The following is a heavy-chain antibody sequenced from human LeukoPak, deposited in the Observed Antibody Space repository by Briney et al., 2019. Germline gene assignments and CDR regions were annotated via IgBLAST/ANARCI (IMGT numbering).Heavy chain of an antibody. CDR3: ARGPYV. CDR2: ISYSGST. J-gene: IGHJ3*01. Sequence: SETLSLTCTVSGDTVSSGTYYWSWVRQPPGKGLEWIGFISYSGSTNYNPSLKSRITISVDMSKNQFSLKVRSVTAADTAVYYCARGPYVWGQGTMVTVSS. CDR1: GDTVSSGTYY. V-gene: IGHV4-61*01.